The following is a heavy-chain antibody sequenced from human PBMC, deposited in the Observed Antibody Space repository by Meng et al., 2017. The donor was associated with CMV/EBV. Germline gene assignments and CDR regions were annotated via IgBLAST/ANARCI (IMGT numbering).Heavy chain of an antibody. Sequence: GGSLRLSCAASGFTLSSNYMSWVRQAPGKGLEWVSIIYSGGSTYYADTVKGRFTISRDNSKNTLYLQMTSLRAEDTAVYYCAREPGYCSSTSCYTSHYYYGMDVWGQGTTVTVSS. CDR3: AREPGYCSSTSCYTSHYYYGMDV. V-gene: IGHV3-66*02. D-gene: IGHD2-2*02. CDR1: GFTLSSNY. CDR2: IYSGGST. J-gene: IGHJ6*02.